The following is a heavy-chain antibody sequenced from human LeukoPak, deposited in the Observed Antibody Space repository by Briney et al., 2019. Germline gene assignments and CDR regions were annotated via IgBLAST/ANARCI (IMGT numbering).Heavy chain of an antibody. CDR2: INTSGGAA. D-gene: IGHD5-24*01. CDR1: GFTFSSYA. V-gene: IGHV3-23*01. J-gene: IGHJ4*02. Sequence: GGSLRLSCAASGFTFSSYAMSWVRQAPGKGLKWVSTINTSGGAAYYADSVKGRFTISRDNSKNTLYLQMNSLRAEDTAIYYCAKCVDGYNYYFDYWGQGTLVPVSS. CDR3: AKCVDGYNYYFDY.